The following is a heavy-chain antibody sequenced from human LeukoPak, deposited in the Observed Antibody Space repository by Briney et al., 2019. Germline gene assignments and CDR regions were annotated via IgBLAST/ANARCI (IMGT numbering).Heavy chain of an antibody. Sequence: GASVKVSCKASGYTFTSYGISWVRQAPGQGLEWMGWISAYNGNTNYAQKLQGRVTMTTDTSTSTAYMELRSLRSDDTAVYYCARDPEQWLVYYESWNFDYWGQGTLVTVSS. CDR1: GYTFTSYG. J-gene: IGHJ4*02. CDR2: ISAYNGNT. V-gene: IGHV1-18*01. D-gene: IGHD6-19*01. CDR3: ARDPEQWLVYYESWNFDY.